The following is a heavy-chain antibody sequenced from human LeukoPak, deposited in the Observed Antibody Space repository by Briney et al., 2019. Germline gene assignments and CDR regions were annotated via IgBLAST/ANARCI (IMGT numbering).Heavy chain of an antibody. J-gene: IGHJ4*02. D-gene: IGHD3-10*01. CDR1: DGSVN. Sequence: SETLSLTCTVSDGSVNWGWIRQPPGEGLEWIGEINHSGSTNYNPSLKSRVTISVDTSKNQFSLKLSSVTAADTAVYYCASGNYYASMGYWGQGTLVTVSS. V-gene: IGHV4-34*01. CDR2: INHSGST. CDR3: ASGNYYASMGY.